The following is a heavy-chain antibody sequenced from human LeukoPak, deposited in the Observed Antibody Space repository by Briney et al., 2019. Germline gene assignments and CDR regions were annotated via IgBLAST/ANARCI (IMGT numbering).Heavy chain of an antibody. CDR2: IRYDGSNK. CDR1: GFTFSRYG. V-gene: IGHV3-30*02. CDR3: ANGPHYNILTGFYKVRSHLDY. Sequence: PGGSLRLSCAAFGFTFSRYGIHWVRQAPGKGLEWVAFIRYDGSNKHYADSVKGRFTISRDNSKNTLYLQMNSLGAEDTAVYFCANGPHYNILTGFYKVRSHLDYWGQGTLVTVSS. D-gene: IGHD3-9*01. J-gene: IGHJ4*02.